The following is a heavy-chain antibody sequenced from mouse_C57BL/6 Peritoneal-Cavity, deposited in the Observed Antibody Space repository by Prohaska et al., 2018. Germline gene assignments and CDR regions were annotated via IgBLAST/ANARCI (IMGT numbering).Heavy chain of an antibody. CDR3: AGDYDGYWYFDV. CDR2: ITHSGET. Sequence: QMQLQESVPGLVKPSQSLFLTCSITGFPITSGYYSIWIRQSPGKPLAWMGYITHSGETFYNPSLQSPNSITRETSKNQFFLQLKSVTTEDTARYYCAGDYDGYWYFDVWGTGTTVTVSS. J-gene: IGHJ1*03. D-gene: IGHD2-3*01. V-gene: IGHV12-3*01. CDR1: GFPITSGYY.